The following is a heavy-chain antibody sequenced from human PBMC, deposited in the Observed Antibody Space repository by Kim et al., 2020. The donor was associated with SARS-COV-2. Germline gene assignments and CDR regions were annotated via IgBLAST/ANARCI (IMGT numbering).Heavy chain of an antibody. J-gene: IGHJ3*02. CDR3: ARAPGRPNDAFDI. CDR1: GFTFSSYG. V-gene: IGHV3-33*01. CDR2: IWYDGSSK. Sequence: GGSLRLSCAASGFTFSSYGMNWVRQAPGKGLEWVAVIWYDGSSKYYADSVKGRFTISRDNSKNTLYLQMNSLRAEDTAVYYCARAPGRPNDAFDIWGQGTMVTVSS. D-gene: IGHD1-26*01.